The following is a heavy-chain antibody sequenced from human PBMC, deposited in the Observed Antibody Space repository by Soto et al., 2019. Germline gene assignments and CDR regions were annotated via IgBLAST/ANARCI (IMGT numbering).Heavy chain of an antibody. J-gene: IGHJ4*02. CDR1: GFTFSSYA. CDR3: ARESSSGWYLDY. V-gene: IGHV3-30-3*01. CDR2: ISYDGSNK. D-gene: IGHD6-19*01. Sequence: PGGSLRLSCAASGFTFSSYAMHWVRQAPGKGLEWVAVISYDGSNKYYADSVKGRFTISRDNSKNTLYLQMNSLRAEDTAVYYCARESSSGWYLDYWGQGTLVTVSS.